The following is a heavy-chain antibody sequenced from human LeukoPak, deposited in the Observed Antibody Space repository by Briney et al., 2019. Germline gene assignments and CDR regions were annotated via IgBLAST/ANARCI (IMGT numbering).Heavy chain of an antibody. CDR2: ISAYNGNT. D-gene: IGHD6-19*01. CDR1: GYIFTSYG. Sequence: VASVKVSCKASGYIFTSYGISWVRQAPGQGLEWMGWISAYNGNTNYAQSLQGRVTMTTDTSTSTAYMELRSLRSDDTAVYYCARSPGSIAVAGTGDYWGQGTLVTVSS. CDR3: ARSPGSIAVAGTGDY. J-gene: IGHJ4*02. V-gene: IGHV1-18*01.